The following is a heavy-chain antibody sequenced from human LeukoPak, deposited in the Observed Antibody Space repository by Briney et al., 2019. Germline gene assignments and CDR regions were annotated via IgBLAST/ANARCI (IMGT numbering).Heavy chain of an antibody. CDR2: IRGSGGST. CDR1: GFTFSSYA. CDR3: AKVQQLVTDAFDI. V-gene: IGHV3-23*01. J-gene: IGHJ3*02. D-gene: IGHD6-13*01. Sequence: GGSLRLSCAASGFTFSSYAMSWVRQAPGKGLEWVSAIRGSGGSTYYADSVKGRFTISRDNSKNTLYLQMNSLRAEDTAVYYCAKVQQLVTDAFDIWGQGTMVTVSS.